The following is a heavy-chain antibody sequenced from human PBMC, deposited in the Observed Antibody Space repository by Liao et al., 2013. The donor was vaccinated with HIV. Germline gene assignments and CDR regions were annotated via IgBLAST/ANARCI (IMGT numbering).Heavy chain of an antibody. Sequence: QVQLQQWGAGLLKPSETLSLTCTVSGASISSYYWSWIRQPAGKGLEWIGYIYYSGSTNYNPSLKSRVTISVDTSKNQFSLKLSSVTAADTAVYYCARGKGTIFGVLYYFDYWGQGTLVTVSS. CDR3: ARGKGTIFGVLYYFDY. J-gene: IGHJ4*02. V-gene: IGHV4-59*12. CDR1: GASISSYY. CDR2: IYYSGST. D-gene: IGHD3-3*01.